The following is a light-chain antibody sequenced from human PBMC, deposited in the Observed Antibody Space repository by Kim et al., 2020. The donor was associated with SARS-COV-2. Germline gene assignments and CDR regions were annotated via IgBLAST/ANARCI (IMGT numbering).Light chain of an antibody. CDR2: WAS. CDR1: QSVLYSSNNQNY. Sequence: RTTINCKSSQSVLYSSNNQNYLACYQQKPGQPPKLLIYWASTREYGVPDRFSGSGSGTDITLTLDSLRVDVVAVYYCQKYYSTPFSFGQGTKLEF. J-gene: IGKJ2*01. V-gene: IGKV4-1*01. CDR3: QKYYSTPFS.